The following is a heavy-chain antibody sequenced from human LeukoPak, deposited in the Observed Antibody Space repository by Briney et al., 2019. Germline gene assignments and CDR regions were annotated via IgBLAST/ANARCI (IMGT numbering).Heavy chain of an antibody. D-gene: IGHD1-26*01. J-gene: IGHJ4*02. CDR1: GFTFRSYA. CDR2: ISYDGANK. Sequence: GGSLRLSCAVSGFTFRSYAMYWVRQAPGKGLEWVALISYDGANKYYADSVKGRFTISRDNSRNTLYLQMNSLRPEDTAVYYCGRQSGTYSQYCFDYWGQGTLVTVSS. V-gene: IGHV3-30-3*01. CDR3: GRQSGTYSQYCFDY.